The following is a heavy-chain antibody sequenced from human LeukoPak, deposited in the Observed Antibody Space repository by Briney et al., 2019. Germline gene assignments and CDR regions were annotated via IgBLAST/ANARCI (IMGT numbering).Heavy chain of an antibody. CDR3: ARGRGVGATLRWFDP. CDR2: INHSGST. CDR1: GGSFSGYY. D-gene: IGHD1-26*01. V-gene: IGHV4-34*01. J-gene: IGHJ5*02. Sequence: SEILSLTCAVYGGSFSGYYWSWIRQPPGKGLEWIGEINHSGSTNYNPSLKSRVTISVDTSKNQFSLKLSSVTAADTAVYYCARGRGVGATLRWFDPWGQGTLVTVSS.